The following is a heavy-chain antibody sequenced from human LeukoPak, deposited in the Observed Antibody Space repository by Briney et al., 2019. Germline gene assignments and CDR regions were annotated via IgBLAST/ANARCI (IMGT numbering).Heavy chain of an antibody. D-gene: IGHD3-16*01. V-gene: IGHV1-46*01. CDR3: ARGDYDSGHFFDY. J-gene: IGHJ4*02. Sequence: ASVKVSCKASGYTFITYYMHWVRQAPGQGLEWMGIINPSGGSTSFAEKFQGRVTMTRDTSTSTVFMELSSLRSEDTAVYYCARGDYDSGHFFDYWGQGTVVTVSS. CDR1: GYTFITYY. CDR2: INPSGGST.